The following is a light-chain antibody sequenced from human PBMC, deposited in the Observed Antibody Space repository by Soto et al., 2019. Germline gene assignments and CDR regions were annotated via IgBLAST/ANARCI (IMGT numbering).Light chain of an antibody. CDR3: QKYDSDPT. CDR2: SAS. Sequence: GDRFTITCRPSRGIGNALAWYQQKPGTVPKLLIHSASTLQSGVPSRFSGSGSGTDFTLTISRLQPEDVASNYCQKYDSDPTVVPRSKVDIK. J-gene: IGKJ1*01. V-gene: IGKV1-27*01. CDR1: RGIGNA.